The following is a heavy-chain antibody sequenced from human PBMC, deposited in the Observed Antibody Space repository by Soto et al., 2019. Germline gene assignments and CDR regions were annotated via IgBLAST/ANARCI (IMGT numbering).Heavy chain of an antibody. CDR3: ARDFAYFDS. CDR1: GGSFKSGSYS. J-gene: IGHJ4*02. D-gene: IGHD3-3*01. Sequence: LSLTCTVSGGSFKSGSYSWSWIRQPQGKGLEWIGYVYHTGRTSYNPSLKSRVSISMDTSNNQFSLNLDSVTAADTAVYFCARDFAYFDSWGQGTLVTVS. V-gene: IGHV4-61*01. CDR2: VYHTGRT.